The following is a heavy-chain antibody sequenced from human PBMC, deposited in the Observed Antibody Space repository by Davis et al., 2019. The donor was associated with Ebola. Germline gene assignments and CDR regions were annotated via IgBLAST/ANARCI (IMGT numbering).Heavy chain of an antibody. V-gene: IGHV3-13*01. D-gene: IGHD2-8*01. CDR2: IGTAGDT. Sequence: GGSLRLSCAASGFTFSSYDMHWVRQATGKGLEWVSAIGTAGDTYYPGSVKGRFTISRENAKNSLYLQMNSLRAEDTAVYYCAREDIVLMVYAIQSYGMDVWGQGTTVTVSS. J-gene: IGHJ6*02. CDR1: GFTFSSYD. CDR3: AREDIVLMVYAIQSYGMDV.